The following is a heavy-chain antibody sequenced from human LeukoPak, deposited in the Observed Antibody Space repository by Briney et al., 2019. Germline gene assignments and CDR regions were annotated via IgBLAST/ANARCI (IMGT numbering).Heavy chain of an antibody. CDR1: GFAFSVYS. D-gene: IGHD6-13*01. CDR2: INSDGSST. V-gene: IGHV3-74*01. Sequence: SGGSLRLSCAASGFAFSVYSMNWVRQAPGKGLVWVSRINSDGSSTIYADSVKGRFTISRDNAKNTLYLQMNSLRAEDTAVYYCARDPEAAADWGQGTLVTVSS. J-gene: IGHJ4*02. CDR3: ARDPEAAAD.